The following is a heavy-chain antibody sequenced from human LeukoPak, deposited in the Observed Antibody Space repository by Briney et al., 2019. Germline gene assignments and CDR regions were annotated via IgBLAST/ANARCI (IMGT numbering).Heavy chain of an antibody. CDR2: INPKGGGI. Sequence: ASVKVSCKASGYSFTDYYIHWERQAPGQGLEWMGWINPKGGGINYAPEFQGRVTMTRDTSITTAYMELSSLRSDDTAMYYCARDTCDGGDCFNWFDPWGQGTLVTVSS. V-gene: IGHV1-2*02. D-gene: IGHD2-21*02. CDR1: GYSFTDYY. J-gene: IGHJ5*02. CDR3: ARDTCDGGDCFNWFDP.